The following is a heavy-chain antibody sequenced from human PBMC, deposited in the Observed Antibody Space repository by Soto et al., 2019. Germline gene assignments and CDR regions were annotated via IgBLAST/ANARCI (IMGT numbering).Heavy chain of an antibody. CDR3: ARGPSYSDSYFDY. CDR1: GFTFSSYA. CDR2: ISIIVGRT. V-gene: IGHV3-23*01. J-gene: IGHJ4*02. Sequence: GGSLRLSCAASGFTFSSYAMTWVRQAPGKGLEWVSGISIIVGRTYYADSVEGRFTISRDNSKNTVYLQMNSLRLEDTAVYYCARGPSYSDSYFDYWGQGTLVTVSS. D-gene: IGHD4-17*01.